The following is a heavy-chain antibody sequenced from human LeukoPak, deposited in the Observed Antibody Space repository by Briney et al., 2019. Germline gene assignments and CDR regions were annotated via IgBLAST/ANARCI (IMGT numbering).Heavy chain of an antibody. D-gene: IGHD6-13*01. Sequence: SQTLSLTRAISGDSVSSDSAAWNWIRQSPSRGLEWLGRTYYRSKWYNDYAVPVKSRITINPDTSKNQFSLQLNSVTPEDTAVYYCARTIGGAGTVGGFYYWGQGTLATVSS. CDR3: ARTIGGAGTVGGFYY. CDR1: GDSVSSDSAA. J-gene: IGHJ4*02. CDR2: TYYRSKWYN. V-gene: IGHV6-1*01.